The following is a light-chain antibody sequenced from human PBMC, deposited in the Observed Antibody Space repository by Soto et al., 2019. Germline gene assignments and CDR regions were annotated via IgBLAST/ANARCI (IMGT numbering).Light chain of an antibody. CDR2: EVN. CDR1: SSDVGGYNY. Sequence: QAVLTQPPSASGSPGQSVAISCTVTSSDVGGYNYVSWYQQHPGKAPKLMIYEVNKRPSGVPDRFSGSKSGNTASLTVSGLQAEDEADYYCSSYAGSSNVFGTGSKGTVL. V-gene: IGLV2-8*01. J-gene: IGLJ1*01. CDR3: SSYAGSSNV.